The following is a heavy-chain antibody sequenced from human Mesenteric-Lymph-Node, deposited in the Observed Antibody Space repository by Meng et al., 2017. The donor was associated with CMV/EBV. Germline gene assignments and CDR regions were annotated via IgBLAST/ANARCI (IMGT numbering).Heavy chain of an antibody. Sequence: SETLSLTCTVSGYSISGGYYWGWIRQPPGKGLEWIGSIYHSGSTYYNPSLKSRVTISVDTSKNQFSLKLSSVTAADTAVYYCARGDRGRWLQSWGQGALVTVSS. D-gene: IGHD5-24*01. J-gene: IGHJ4*02. CDR1: GYSISGGYY. V-gene: IGHV4-38-2*02. CDR3: ARGDRGRWLQS. CDR2: IYHSGST.